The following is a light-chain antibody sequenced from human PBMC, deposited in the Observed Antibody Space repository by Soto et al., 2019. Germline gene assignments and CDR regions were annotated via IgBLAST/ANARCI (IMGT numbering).Light chain of an antibody. CDR2: KAS. J-gene: IGKJ1*01. CDR1: QSISSW. Sequence: PSTLSASVGDRVTSTCRASQSISSWLAWYQQKPGKAPKLLIYKASSLESGVPSRFSGSGSGTEFTLTISSLQTDDFGTYYCQQYNSHPWTFGQGTKVDIK. V-gene: IGKV1-5*03. CDR3: QQYNSHPWT.